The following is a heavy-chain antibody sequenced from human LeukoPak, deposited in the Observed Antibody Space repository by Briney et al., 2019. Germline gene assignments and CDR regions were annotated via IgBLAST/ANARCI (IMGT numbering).Heavy chain of an antibody. J-gene: IGHJ5*02. CDR1: GGSIRSGGYY. CDR3: ARGGVVVPAAMRWFDP. Sequence: SQTLSLTCTVSGGSIRSGGYYWSWIRQHPGKGLEWIGYIYYSGSTYYNPSLKSRVTISVDTSKNQFSLKLSSVTAADTAVYYCARGGVVVPAAMRWFDPWGQGTLVTVSS. D-gene: IGHD2-2*01. CDR2: IYYSGST. V-gene: IGHV4-31*03.